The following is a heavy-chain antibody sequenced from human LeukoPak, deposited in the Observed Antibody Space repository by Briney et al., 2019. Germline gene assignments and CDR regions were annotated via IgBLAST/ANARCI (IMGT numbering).Heavy chain of an antibody. CDR3: ARVGKDDFWSGYYYYYGMDV. CDR2: ISAYNGNT. D-gene: IGHD3-3*01. Sequence: ASVKVSCKASGYTFTSYGISWVRQAPGQGLEWMGWISAYNGNTNYAQKLQGRVTMTTDTSTSTAYMELRSLRSDDTAVYYCARVGKDDFWSGYYYYYGMDVWGQGTTVTASS. V-gene: IGHV1-18*01. CDR1: GYTFTSYG. J-gene: IGHJ6*02.